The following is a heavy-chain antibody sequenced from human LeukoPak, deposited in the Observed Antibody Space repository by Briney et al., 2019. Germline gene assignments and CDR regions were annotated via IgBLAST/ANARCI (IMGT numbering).Heavy chain of an antibody. V-gene: IGHV3-23*01. Sequence: SGGSLRLSCAASGFTFDTYAMTWVRQAPGKGLEWVSGISGNSMSTYYADSVKGRFTISRDNSKKTLYLQMDSLRAEDTAVYYCAKKLDWGQGTLVTVSS. J-gene: IGHJ4*02. D-gene: IGHD5-24*01. CDR1: GFTFDTYA. CDR3: AKKLD. CDR2: ISGNSMST.